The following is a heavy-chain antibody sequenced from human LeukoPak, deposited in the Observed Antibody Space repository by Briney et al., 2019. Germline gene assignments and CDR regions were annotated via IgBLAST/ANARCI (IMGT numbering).Heavy chain of an antibody. CDR2: ISAYNGNT. V-gene: IGHV1-18*01. CDR3: ARVLPRDPEIYYYDSSGYFGIIDY. CDR1: GYTFTSYG. D-gene: IGHD3-22*01. J-gene: IGHJ4*02. Sequence: ASVTLSCKASGYTFTSYGISWVRQAPGQGLEWMGWISAYNGNTNYAQKLQGRVTMTTDTSTSTAYMELRSLRSDDTAVYYCARVLPRDPEIYYYDSSGYFGIIDYWGQGTLVTVSS.